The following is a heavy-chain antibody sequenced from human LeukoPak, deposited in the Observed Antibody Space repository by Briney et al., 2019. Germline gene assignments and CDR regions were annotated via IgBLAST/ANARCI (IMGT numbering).Heavy chain of an antibody. CDR3: AIAPIVVVVAATPFYFDY. D-gene: IGHD2-15*01. V-gene: IGHV1-69*06. J-gene: IGHJ4*02. Sequence: SVKVSCKASGHTFSSYAISWAPQASGQGLVGMEGIIPIFGTVSYAQKFQGRVTMTADKSTSTAYMELSSLRSEDTAVYYCAIAPIVVVVAATPFYFDYWGQGTLVTVSS. CDR1: GHTFSSYA. CDR2: IIPIFGTV.